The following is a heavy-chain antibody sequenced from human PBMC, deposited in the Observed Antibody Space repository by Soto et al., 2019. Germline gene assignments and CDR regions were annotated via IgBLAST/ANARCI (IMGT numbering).Heavy chain of an antibody. CDR3: ARVGGSGWYYFDY. CDR1: GYTFTSYA. CDR2: INAGNGNT. V-gene: IGHV1-3*01. Sequence: ASVKVSCKASGYTFTSYAMHWVRQAPGQRLEWMGWINAGNGNTKYSQKIQGRVNITRDTSASTAYMELSSLRSEDTAVYYCARVGGSGWYYFDYWGQGTLVTVSS. J-gene: IGHJ4*02. D-gene: IGHD6-19*01.